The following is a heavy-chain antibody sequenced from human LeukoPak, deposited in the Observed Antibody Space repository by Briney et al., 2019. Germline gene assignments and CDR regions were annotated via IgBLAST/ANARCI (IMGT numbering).Heavy chain of an antibody. V-gene: IGHV3-11*03. Sequence: PGGSLRLSCAASGFTFSDYYMSWIRQAPGKGLEWVSYISSSSGYTNYADSVKGRFTISRDNAKNSLYLQMNSLRAEDTAVYYCARHVIDYGVDYWGQGTLVTVSS. CDR3: ARHVIDYGVDY. CDR2: ISSSSGYT. J-gene: IGHJ4*02. CDR1: GFTFSDYY. D-gene: IGHD4-17*01.